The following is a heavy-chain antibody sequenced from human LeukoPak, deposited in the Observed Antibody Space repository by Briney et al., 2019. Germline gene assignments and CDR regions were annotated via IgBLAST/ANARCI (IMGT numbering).Heavy chain of an antibody. D-gene: IGHD3-9*01. V-gene: IGHV3-72*01. CDR2: IRNRANSYTT. CDR1: GFTFSDDY. Sequence: GGCMCLAWALSGFTFSDDYIGCVRQPPGKWMGCVGRIRNRANSYTTEYAASVKARCTISRDDSKNSLYLQMDSLKTEESALYYCTRWERTYYDIWGQGTLVTVSS. CDR3: TRWERTYYDI. J-gene: IGHJ4*02.